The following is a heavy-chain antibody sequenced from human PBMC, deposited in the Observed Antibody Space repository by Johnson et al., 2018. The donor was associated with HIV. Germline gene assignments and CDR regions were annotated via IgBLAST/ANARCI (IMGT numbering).Heavy chain of an antibody. V-gene: IGHV3-33*01. Sequence: VQLVESGGGVVQPGGSLRLSCAASGFTFSSFGMHCVRQAPGKGLEWVAVIWYDGSNRYYVDSVKGRLTISRDNAKNSLYLQMNSLRAEDTAVYYCARERSPGIAARDDAFDIWGQGTMVTVSS. CDR3: ARERSPGIAARDDAFDI. CDR2: IWYDGSNR. J-gene: IGHJ3*02. CDR1: GFTFSSFG. D-gene: IGHD6-6*01.